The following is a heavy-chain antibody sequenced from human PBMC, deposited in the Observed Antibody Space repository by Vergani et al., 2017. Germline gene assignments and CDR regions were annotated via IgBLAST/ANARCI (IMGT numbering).Heavy chain of an antibody. J-gene: IGHJ6*02. CDR1: GFTFDDYA. Sequence: EVQLVESGGGLVQPGRSLRLSCAASGFTFDDYAMHWVRQAPGQGLEWVSGIGWNSDRTGYADTVKGRFTISRDNEKNSLFLQMNSLRSEDTALYYCAKDRTYYDFWSGYYHYYYGMDVWGQGTTVTVSS. V-gene: IGHV3-9*01. D-gene: IGHD3-3*01. CDR3: AKDRTYYDFWSGYYHYYYGMDV. CDR2: IGWNSDRT.